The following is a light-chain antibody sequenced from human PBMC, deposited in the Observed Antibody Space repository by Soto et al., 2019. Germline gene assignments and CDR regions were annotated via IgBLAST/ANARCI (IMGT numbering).Light chain of an antibody. CDR2: NVS. Sequence: QSVLTQPRSVSGSPGQSVTISCTGTNSDVGGYNYVSWYQQHPGKAPKLMIYNVSKRPSGVPDRFSGSKSGNTASLTISGLQAEDEGDYYCWSYADNSIFVVSGGGTKLTVL. CDR3: WSYADNSIFVV. V-gene: IGLV2-11*01. J-gene: IGLJ2*01. CDR1: NSDVGGYNY.